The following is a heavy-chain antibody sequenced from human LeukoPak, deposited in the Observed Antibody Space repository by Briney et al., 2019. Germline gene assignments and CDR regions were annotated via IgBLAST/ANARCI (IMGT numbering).Heavy chain of an antibody. Sequence: PGGSLRLSCTASGFTFSSYAMSWVRQAPGKGLEWVSAISGSGGSTYYADSVKGRFTISRDNSKNTLYLQMNSLRAEDTAVYYCAKSVLSPYYYGMDVWGQGTTVTVSS. CDR3: AKSVLSPYYYGMDV. CDR2: ISGSGGST. CDR1: GFTFSSYA. J-gene: IGHJ6*02. D-gene: IGHD2/OR15-2a*01. V-gene: IGHV3-23*01.